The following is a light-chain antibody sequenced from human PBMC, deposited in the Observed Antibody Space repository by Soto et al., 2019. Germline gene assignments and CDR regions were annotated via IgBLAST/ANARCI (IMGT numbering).Light chain of an antibody. J-gene: IGKJ3*01. CDR1: QSVSYY. CDR2: GAS. V-gene: IGKV3-11*01. CDR3: QQRSNWPPGAT. Sequence: EIVLTQSPATLPLSPWQRATLSCRASQSVSYYLAWYQQKPGQAPRLLIYGASDTATGIPARFSGSGSGTDFTLTISSLEPEYFAVYYCQQRSNWPPGATFGPGTKVDIK.